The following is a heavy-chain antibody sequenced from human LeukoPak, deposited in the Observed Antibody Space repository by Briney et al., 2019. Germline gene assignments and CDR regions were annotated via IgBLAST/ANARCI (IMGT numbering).Heavy chain of an antibody. V-gene: IGHV3-21*01. Sequence: GGSLRLSCAASGFTFSSYSMNWVRQAPGKGLEWVSSISSSSSYIYYADSVKGRFTISRDNAKNSLYLQMNSLRAEDTAVYYCARDSGALLWFGEGSWFDPWGQGTLVTVSS. D-gene: IGHD3-10*01. CDR1: GFTFSSYS. J-gene: IGHJ5*02. CDR2: ISSSSSYI. CDR3: ARDSGALLWFGEGSWFDP.